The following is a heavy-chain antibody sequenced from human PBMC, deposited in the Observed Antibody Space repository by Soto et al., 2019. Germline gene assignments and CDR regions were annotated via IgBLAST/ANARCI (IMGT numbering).Heavy chain of an antibody. CDR1: GGSISSGGYY. CDR3: ARMSDYYDYIWGSYRMGAFDI. V-gene: IGHV4-31*03. CDR2: IYYSGST. D-gene: IGHD3-16*02. J-gene: IGHJ3*02. Sequence: SETLSLTCTVSGGSISSGGYYWSWIRQHPGKGLEWIGYIYYSGSTYYNPSLKSRVTISVDTSKNQFSLKLSSVTAADTAVYYCARMSDYYDYIWGSYRMGAFDIWGQGTMVTVSS.